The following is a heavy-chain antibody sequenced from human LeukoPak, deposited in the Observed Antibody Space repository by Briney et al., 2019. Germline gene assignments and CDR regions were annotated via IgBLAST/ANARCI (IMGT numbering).Heavy chain of an antibody. J-gene: IGHJ3*02. V-gene: IGHV1-69*06. CDR3: ARSPSTGAAAAIWGWGAFDI. Sequence: ASVKVSCKASGGTFSSYAISWVRQAPGQGLEWMGGIIPIFGTANYAQKFQGRVTITADKSTSTAYMELSSLRSEDTAVYYCARSPSTGAAAAIWGWGAFDIWGQGTMVTVSS. D-gene: IGHD2-2*02. CDR2: IIPIFGTA. CDR1: GGTFSSYA.